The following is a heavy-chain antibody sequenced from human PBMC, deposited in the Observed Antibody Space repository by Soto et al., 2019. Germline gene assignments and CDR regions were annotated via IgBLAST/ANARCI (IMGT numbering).Heavy chain of an antibody. CDR2: IIPIFGTA. CDR3: AGTDD. J-gene: IGHJ4*02. Sequence: SVKVSCKAYGGTFSTYAISWERQAPGQELEWMVGIIPIFGTANYAEKLQERGTITADKSTSTAYMELSSLRAEDTDVYYCAGTDDWGQGTLGTVSS. V-gene: IGHV1-69*06. CDR1: GGTFSTYA.